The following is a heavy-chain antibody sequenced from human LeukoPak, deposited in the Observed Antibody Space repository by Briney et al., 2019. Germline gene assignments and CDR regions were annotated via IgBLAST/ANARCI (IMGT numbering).Heavy chain of an antibody. CDR3: ALDSSGWSDDSFDI. J-gene: IGHJ3*02. CDR1: GGSISSDY. CDR2: IHYSGNT. D-gene: IGHD6-19*01. V-gene: IGHV4-59*01. Sequence: SETLSLTCAVSGGSISSDYWSWIRQPPGKGLEWIGYIHYSGNTNYNPSLKSRVTMSLDASKNQFFLKLTSVTAADTAMYYCALDSSGWSDDSFDIWGKGQRSPSLQ.